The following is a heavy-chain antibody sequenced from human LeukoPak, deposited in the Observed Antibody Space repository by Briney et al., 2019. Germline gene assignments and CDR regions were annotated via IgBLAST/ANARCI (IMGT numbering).Heavy chain of an antibody. CDR1: GFTLRNYD. J-gene: IGHJ4*02. Sequence: GGSLRLSCAASGFTLRNYDINWVRQAPGKGLEWVSVIRGSSGSTYYADSVKGRFTISRDNAKNSLYLQMNSLRPEDTAVYYCARDVVVVVATESNFDYWGQGTLVTVSS. CDR2: IRGSSGST. CDR3: ARDVVVVVATESNFDY. V-gene: IGHV3-21*01. D-gene: IGHD2-15*01.